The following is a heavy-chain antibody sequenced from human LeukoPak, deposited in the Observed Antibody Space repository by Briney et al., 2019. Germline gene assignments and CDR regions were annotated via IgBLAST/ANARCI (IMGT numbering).Heavy chain of an antibody. V-gene: IGHV3-23*01. Sequence: GGSLRLSCAASGFTFGNYAMSWVRQAPGKGLEWVSTISSSGGSTYYADSVKGRFTISRDSSKNTLYLQMNSLRAEDTAVYYCAKDQGYSYGYTTFEYSGQGTLVTVSS. J-gene: IGHJ4*02. CDR2: ISSSGGST. CDR3: AKDQGYSYGYTTFEY. CDR1: GFTFGNYA. D-gene: IGHD5-18*01.